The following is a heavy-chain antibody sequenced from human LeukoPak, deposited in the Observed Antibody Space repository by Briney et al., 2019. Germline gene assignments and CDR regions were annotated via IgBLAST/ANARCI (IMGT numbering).Heavy chain of an antibody. CDR1: GFIFSTYS. CDR2: ISSDGGYI. V-gene: IGHV3-21*04. CDR3: AKEGQTAVDYYYYGMDV. J-gene: IGHJ6*02. D-gene: IGHD2-21*02. Sequence: GGSLRLSCAESGFIFSTYSMHWVRQAPGKGLEWVSSISSDGGYIYYADSVKGRFTISRDNSKNTLYLQMNGLRAEDTAVYYCAKEGQTAVDYYYYGMDVWGQGTTVTVSS.